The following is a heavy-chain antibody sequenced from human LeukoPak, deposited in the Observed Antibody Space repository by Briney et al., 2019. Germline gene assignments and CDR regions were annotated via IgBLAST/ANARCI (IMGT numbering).Heavy chain of an antibody. V-gene: IGHV4-59*01. J-gene: IGHJ3*02. D-gene: IGHD6-19*01. CDR3: ARPGSSGWYDAFDI. CDR1: GGSIGSYY. CDR2: IYYSGST. Sequence: SETLSLTCTVSGGSIGSYYWSWIRQPPGKGLEWIGYIYYSGSTNYNPSLKSRVTISVDTSKNQFSLKLSSVTAADTAVYYCARPGSSGWYDAFDIWGQGTMVTVSS.